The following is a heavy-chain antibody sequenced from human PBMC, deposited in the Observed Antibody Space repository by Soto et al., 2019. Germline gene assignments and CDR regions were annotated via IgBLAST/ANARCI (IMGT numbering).Heavy chain of an antibody. D-gene: IGHD2-21*02. CDR2: ISWDGGST. Sequence: HPGGSLRISCASYVFTFDDYTMHWVRQAPGKGLDWVSLISWDGGSTYYADSVKGRFTISIDNSKNSLYLQMNSLRTEDTSLYYCAKGRVTDIISYFDYWGQGTLVTVSS. J-gene: IGHJ4*02. CDR1: VFTFDDYT. V-gene: IGHV3-43*01. CDR3: AKGRVTDIISYFDY.